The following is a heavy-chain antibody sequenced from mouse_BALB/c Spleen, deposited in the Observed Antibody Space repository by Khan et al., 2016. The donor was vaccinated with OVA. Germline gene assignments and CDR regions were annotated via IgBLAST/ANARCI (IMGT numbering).Heavy chain of an antibody. D-gene: IGHD1-1*01. CDR1: GYSITSDYA. CDR2: ISYSGRT. V-gene: IGHV3-2*02. Sequence: EVQLQESGPGLVKPSQSLSLTCTVTGYSITSDYAWNWIRQFPGNKLEWMGYISYSGRTSYNPSPTSRISITRDTSKNQFFLQFNSVTTEDTATYYCARSVTITTVVATDFDYWGQGTTLTVSS. CDR3: ARSVTITTVVATDFDY. J-gene: IGHJ2*01.